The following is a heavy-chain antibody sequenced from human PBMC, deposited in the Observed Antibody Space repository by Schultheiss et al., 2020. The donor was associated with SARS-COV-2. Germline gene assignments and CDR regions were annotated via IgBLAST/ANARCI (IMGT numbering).Heavy chain of an antibody. Sequence: ETLSLTCAVYGGSFSGYYWSWIRQPPGKGLEWIGEINHSGSTNYNPSLKSRVTMSVDTSKNQFSLKLSSVTAADTAVYYCARDRVAVAGTLDYWGQGTLVTVSS. CDR3: ARDRVAVAGTLDY. J-gene: IGHJ4*02. CDR2: INHSGST. D-gene: IGHD6-19*01. CDR1: GGSFSGYY. V-gene: IGHV4-34*01.